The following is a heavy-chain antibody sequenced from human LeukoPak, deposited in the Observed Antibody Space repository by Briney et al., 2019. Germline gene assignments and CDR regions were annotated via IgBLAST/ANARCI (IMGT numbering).Heavy chain of an antibody. CDR3: ARRGYTVSGPGEPWGC. CDR2: IYYSGST. J-gene: IGHJ4*02. V-gene: IGHV4-31*03. D-gene: IGHD3-10*01. Sequence: PSETLSLTCTVSGGSISSGGYYWSWIRQHPGKGLEWIGYIYYSGSTYYNPSLKSRVTISVDTSKNQFSLKLSSVTAADTAVYYCARRGYTVSGPGEPWGCWGQGTLVTVSS. CDR1: GGSISSGGYY.